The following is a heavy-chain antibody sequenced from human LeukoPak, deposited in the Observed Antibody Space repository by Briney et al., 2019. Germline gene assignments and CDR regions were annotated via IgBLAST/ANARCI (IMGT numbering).Heavy chain of an antibody. CDR3: ARRYNSRYYYYYYMDV. V-gene: IGHV3-23*01. J-gene: IGHJ6*03. D-gene: IGHD1-20*01. CDR2: ISGSGGST. CDR1: GFTFSSYA. Sequence: GGSLGLSCAASGFTFSSYAMSWVRQAPGKGLEWVSAISGSGGSTYYADSVKGRFTTSRDNAKNSLYLQMNSLRAEDTALYYCARRYNSRYYYYYYMDVWGKGTTVTVSS.